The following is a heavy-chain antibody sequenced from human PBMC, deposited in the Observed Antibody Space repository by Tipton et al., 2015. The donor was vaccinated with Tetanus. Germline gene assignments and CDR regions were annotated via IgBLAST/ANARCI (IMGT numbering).Heavy chain of an antibody. D-gene: IGHD6-19*01. CDR1: GGTFSSYA. CDR2: IIPILGIA. CDR3: ARLSSGSTYYFDY. Sequence: QLVQSGPEVKKPGSSVKVSCKASGGTFSSYAISWVRQAPGQGLEWMGRIIPILGIANYAQKFQGRVTITADKSTSTAYMELSSLRSEDTAVYYCARLSSGSTYYFDYWGQGTLVTVSS. V-gene: IGHV1-69*09. J-gene: IGHJ4*02.